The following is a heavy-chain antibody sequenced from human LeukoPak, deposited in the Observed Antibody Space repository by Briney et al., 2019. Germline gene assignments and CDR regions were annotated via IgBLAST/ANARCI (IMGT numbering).Heavy chain of an antibody. D-gene: IGHD3-10*01. V-gene: IGHV4-61*02. Sequence: PSETLSLTCTVSGGSVRRGNYYWTWIRQPAGSGLEWIGRIYTSGTTDYNPSLRTRVTISVDASRNQFSLNLSSVTAADTAVYYCARETNKGLWFGGAPNAFDIWGQGTMVTVSS. CDR3: ARETNKGLWFGGAPNAFDI. J-gene: IGHJ3*02. CDR2: IYTSGTT. CDR1: GGSVRRGNYY.